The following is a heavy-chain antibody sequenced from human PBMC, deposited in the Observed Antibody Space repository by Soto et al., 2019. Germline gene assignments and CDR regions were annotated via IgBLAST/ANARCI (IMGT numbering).Heavy chain of an antibody. D-gene: IGHD2-15*01. V-gene: IGHV4-59*01. CDR3: ASALYCSGGSCSFDP. Sequence: PSETLSLTCTVSGGSINNNYWSWIRQPPGKGLEWIGYIYHSGSTYYSPSLKSRVTISVDRSKNQFSLKLSSVTAADTAVYYCASALYCSGGSCSFDPWGQGTLVTVSS. CDR1: GGSINNNY. J-gene: IGHJ5*02. CDR2: IYHSGST.